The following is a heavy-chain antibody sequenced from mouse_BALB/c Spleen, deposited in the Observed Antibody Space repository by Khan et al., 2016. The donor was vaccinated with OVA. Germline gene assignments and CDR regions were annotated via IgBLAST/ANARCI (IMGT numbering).Heavy chain of an antibody. CDR3: ARNDDYDEGLAY. J-gene: IGHJ3*01. V-gene: IGHV2-2*02. CDR1: GFSLTNYG. Sequence: QVQLKQSGPGLVQPSQSLSITCTVSGFSLTNYGVHWVRQSPGKGLEWLGVIWSGGSTDYHAAFISRLIISKDNSKSQVFFKMNSLQPNDTAMYYCARNDDYDEGLAYWGQGTLVTVSA. D-gene: IGHD2-4*01. CDR2: IWSGGST.